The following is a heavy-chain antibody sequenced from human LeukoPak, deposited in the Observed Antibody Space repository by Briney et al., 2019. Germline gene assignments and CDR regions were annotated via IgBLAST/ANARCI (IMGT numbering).Heavy chain of an antibody. Sequence: GGSLRLSCAASGFTFTTYNLHWVRQAPGEGLEWVAFTWSDGSEKFYADSVKGRFIISRDNSKNTLYLQMNSLRVEDTGLYYCARAQSATLSYYFDSWGRGTLVTVSS. CDR1: GFTFTTYN. V-gene: IGHV3-33*01. CDR2: TWSDGSEK. J-gene: IGHJ4*02. D-gene: IGHD2-15*01. CDR3: ARAQSATLSYYFDS.